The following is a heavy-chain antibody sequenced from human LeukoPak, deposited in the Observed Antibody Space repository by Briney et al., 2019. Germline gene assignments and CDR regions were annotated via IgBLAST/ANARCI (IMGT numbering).Heavy chain of an antibody. Sequence: ASVKVSCKASGYTFTSYGISWVRQAPGQGREGMGWISTYNGNTHYAQKLQGRVTMTTDTSTSTAYMELRSLRSDDTAVYYCERSSLVVAGSVFDYWGQGPLVTVSS. CDR2: ISTYNGNT. CDR1: GYTFTSYG. J-gene: IGHJ4*02. D-gene: IGHD6-19*01. V-gene: IGHV1-18*01. CDR3: ERSSLVVAGSVFDY.